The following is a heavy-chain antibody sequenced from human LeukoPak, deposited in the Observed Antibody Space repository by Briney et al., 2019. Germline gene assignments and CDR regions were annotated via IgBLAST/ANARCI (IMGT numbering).Heavy chain of an antibody. Sequence: PGGSLRLSCAASGFTFSSYAMHWVRQAPGKGLEWVAVISYDESNKYYADSVKGRFTIPRDNSKNTLYLQMNSLRAEDTAVYYCARETGSAVGSTDFDYWGQGTLVTVSS. CDR3: ARETGSAVGSTDFDY. CDR1: GFTFSSYA. D-gene: IGHD4-17*01. J-gene: IGHJ4*02. CDR2: ISYDESNK. V-gene: IGHV3-30-3*01.